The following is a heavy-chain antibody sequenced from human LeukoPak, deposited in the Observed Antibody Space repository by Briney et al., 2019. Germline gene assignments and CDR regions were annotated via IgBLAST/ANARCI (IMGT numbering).Heavy chain of an antibody. J-gene: IGHJ4*02. CDR2: IFYSGST. CDR3: ARHRCGGGYYDYVWGSYRYADFDY. D-gene: IGHD3-16*02. V-gene: IGHV4-39*01. Sequence: SETLSLTCTVSSGSISTSNYYWGWVRQPPGKALEWIGNIFYSGSTYYSPSLKSRVTISLDTSKNQFSLKLSSVTAADTAVYYCARHRCGGGYYDYVWGSYRYADFDYWGQGTLVTVSS. CDR1: SGSISTSNYY.